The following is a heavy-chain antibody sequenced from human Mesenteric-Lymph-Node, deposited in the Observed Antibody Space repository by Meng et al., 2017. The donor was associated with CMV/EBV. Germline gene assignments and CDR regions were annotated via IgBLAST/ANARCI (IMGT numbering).Heavy chain of an antibody. CDR3: ARNFSY. J-gene: IGHJ4*02. Sequence: GESLKISCAASGFTFSSYSMNWVRQAPGKGLEWVSSISSSSSHIYYADSVKGRFTISRDNAKNSLFLQMNSLRAEDTAVYYCARNFSYWGQGTLVTVSS. CDR2: ISSSSSHI. CDR1: GFTFSSYS. V-gene: IGHV3-21*01.